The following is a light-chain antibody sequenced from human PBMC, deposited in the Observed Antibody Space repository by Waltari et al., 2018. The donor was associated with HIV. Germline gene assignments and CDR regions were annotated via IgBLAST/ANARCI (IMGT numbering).Light chain of an antibody. Sequence: DIQMTQSPSSLSASVGDRVTITCQASQDISNYLNWYQQKPGKAPKLLIYDASNLETGVPSRFSGSRSGTDFTFSISSLQPEDIATYYCQQYDNLPTFGGGTKMEIK. CDR2: DAS. CDR3: QQYDNLPT. V-gene: IGKV1-33*01. CDR1: QDISNY. J-gene: IGKJ4*01.